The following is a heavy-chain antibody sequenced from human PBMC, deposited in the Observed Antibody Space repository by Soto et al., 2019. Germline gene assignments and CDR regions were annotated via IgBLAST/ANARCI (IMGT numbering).Heavy chain of an antibody. V-gene: IGHV4-59*01. CDR1: GGSISSYY. Sequence: SETLSLTCTVSGGSISSYYWSWIRQPPGKGLEWIGYIYYSGSTNYNPSLKSRVTISVDTSKNQFSLKLSSVTAADTAVYYCARSGACGGDCYYDYWGQGTQVTVSS. D-gene: IGHD2-21*02. CDR2: IYYSGST. J-gene: IGHJ4*02. CDR3: ARSGACGGDCYYDY.